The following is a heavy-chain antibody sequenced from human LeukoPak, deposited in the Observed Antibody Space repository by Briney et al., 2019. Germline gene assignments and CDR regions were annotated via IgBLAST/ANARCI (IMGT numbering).Heavy chain of an antibody. J-gene: IGHJ6*03. D-gene: IGHD6-13*01. CDR1: GYTFTGYY. CDR2: INPNSGGT. V-gene: IGHV1-2*02. Sequence: ASVKVSCKASGYTFTGYYMHWVRQAPGQGLEWMGWINPNSGGTNYAQKFQGRVTMTRDTSISTAYMELSRLRSDDTAVYYCARDRVAAAGYYYHMDVWGKGTTVTVSS. CDR3: ARDRVAAAGYYYHMDV.